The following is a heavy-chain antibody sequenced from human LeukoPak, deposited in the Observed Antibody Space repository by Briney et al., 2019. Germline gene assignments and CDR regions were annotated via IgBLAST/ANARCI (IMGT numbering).Heavy chain of an antibody. D-gene: IGHD6-19*01. CDR3: ATQGGPHSSDHAFDI. V-gene: IGHV3-64*01. CDR1: GFIFSRNS. J-gene: IGHJ3*02. CDR2: ISSNGGST. Sequence: PGGSLRLSCAAAGFIFSRNSMNWVRQAPGKGLEYVSAISSNGGSTYYANSVKGRFTISRDNSKNTLYLQMGSLRAEDMAVYYCATQGGPHSSDHAFDIWGQGTMVTVSS.